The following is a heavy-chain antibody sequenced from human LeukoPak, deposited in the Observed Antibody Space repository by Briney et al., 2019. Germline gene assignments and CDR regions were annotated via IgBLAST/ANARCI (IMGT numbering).Heavy chain of an antibody. V-gene: IGHV4-59*12. CDR1: GGSISSYY. Sequence: PSETLSLTCTVSGGSISSYYWSWIRQPPGKGLEWIGYIYYSGSTNYNPSLKSRVTISVDTSKNQFSLKLSSVTAADTAVYYCARDSVYYGSGSFSTGYYFDYWGQGTLVTVSS. D-gene: IGHD3-10*01. J-gene: IGHJ4*02. CDR3: ARDSVYYGSGSFSTGYYFDY. CDR2: IYYSGST.